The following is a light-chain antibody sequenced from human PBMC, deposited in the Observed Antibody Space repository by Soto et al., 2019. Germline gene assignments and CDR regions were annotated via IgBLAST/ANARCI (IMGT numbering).Light chain of an antibody. CDR2: GNI. CDR1: SSNIGAGYD. V-gene: IGLV1-40*01. Sequence: QLVLTQPPSVSGAPGQRVAISCAGTSSNIGAGYDVHWYQHLPGTAPKLLIFGNINRPAGVPDRFSGSKSGTSASLAITGLQAADEGYYYCQTYDTGVSGSIFGGGTKLTVL. CDR3: QTYDTGVSGSI. J-gene: IGLJ2*01.